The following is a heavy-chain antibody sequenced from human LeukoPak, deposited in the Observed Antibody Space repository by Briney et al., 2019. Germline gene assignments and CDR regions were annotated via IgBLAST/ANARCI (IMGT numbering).Heavy chain of an antibody. V-gene: IGHV3-7*01. CDR1: GFTLSGSW. CDR2: VKQGGSEK. CDR3: ARGGGSYEY. J-gene: IGHJ4*02. Sequence: SGGSLRLSCAASGFTLSGSWMSWVRQAPGKGLEWVANVKQGGSEKYYVDSVKGRFTISRDNAKNSLYLQMNSLRAEDTPLYYSARGGGSYEYWGQGTLVTVSS. D-gene: IGHD3-10*01.